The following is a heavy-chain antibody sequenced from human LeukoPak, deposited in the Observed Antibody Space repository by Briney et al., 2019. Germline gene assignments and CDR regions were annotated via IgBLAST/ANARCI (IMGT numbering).Heavy chain of an antibody. J-gene: IGHJ5*02. V-gene: IGHV1-69*04. D-gene: IGHD2-15*01. CDR1: GYTFTSYY. CDR2: IIPIFGIA. CDR3: ARARYCSGGSCYRVNWFDP. Sequence: SVKVSCKASGYTFTSYYIHWVRQAPGQGLEWMGRIIPIFGIANYAQKFQGRVTITADKSTSTAYMELSSLRSEDTAVYYCARARYCSGGSCYRVNWFDPWGQGTLVTVSS.